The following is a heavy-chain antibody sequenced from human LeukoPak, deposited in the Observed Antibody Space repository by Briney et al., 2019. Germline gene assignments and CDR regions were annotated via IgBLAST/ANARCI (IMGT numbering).Heavy chain of an antibody. CDR2: ISSSISTI. CDR1: GFTFSDYY. J-gene: IGHJ2*01. CDR3: ARETLRSWYFDL. Sequence: GGSLRLSCAASGFTFSDYYMSWIRQAPGKGLEWISYISSSISTIYYADSVKGRFTISRDNARNSLYLQMNSLRAEDTAVYYCARETLRSWYFDLWGRGTLVTVSS. V-gene: IGHV3-11*04.